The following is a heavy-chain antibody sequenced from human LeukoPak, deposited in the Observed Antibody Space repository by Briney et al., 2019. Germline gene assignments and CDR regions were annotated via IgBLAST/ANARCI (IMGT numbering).Heavy chain of an antibody. D-gene: IGHD6-13*01. Sequence: SETLSLTCTVSGGSISSYYWSWIRQPPGKGLEWIGYIYYSGSTNYNPSLKSRVTISVDTSKNQFSLKLSSVTAADTAVYYCARDSSSEGLVDYWGQGTLVTVSS. J-gene: IGHJ4*02. CDR2: IYYSGST. V-gene: IGHV4-59*01. CDR1: GGSISSYY. CDR3: ARDSSSEGLVDY.